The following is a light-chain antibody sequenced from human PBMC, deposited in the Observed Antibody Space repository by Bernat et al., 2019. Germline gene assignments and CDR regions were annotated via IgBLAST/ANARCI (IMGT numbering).Light chain of an antibody. CDR3: ASWDDGLNGPV. V-gene: IGLV1-44*01. Sequence: QSVLTQPPSASGAPGQRVTISCSGSSSNIGSKSVSWYQQLPGAAPKLLMYTNNQRPSGVPGRFSGSKSGTSASLAISGLQSEDEADYYCASWDDGLNGPVFGAGPKLTVL. CDR1: SSNIGSKS. J-gene: IGLJ2*01. CDR2: TNN.